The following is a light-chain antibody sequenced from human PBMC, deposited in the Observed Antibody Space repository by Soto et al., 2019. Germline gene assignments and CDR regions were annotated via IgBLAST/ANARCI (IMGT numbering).Light chain of an antibody. CDR1: QSVSSSY. Sequence: EIVLTQSPGTLSLSPGEGATLSCRASQSVSSSYLAWYQQKPGQAPRLLIYGASSRATGIPDRFSGSGSVTDFTLTISRLEPEDFAVYYCQQYGSSPTFGQGTKVEIK. J-gene: IGKJ1*01. CDR3: QQYGSSPT. CDR2: GAS. V-gene: IGKV3-20*01.